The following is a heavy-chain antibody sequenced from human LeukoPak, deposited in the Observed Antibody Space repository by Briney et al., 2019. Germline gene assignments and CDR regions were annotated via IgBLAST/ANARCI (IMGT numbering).Heavy chain of an antibody. CDR1: GGSISSGGYS. CDR2: IYHSGST. J-gene: IGHJ5*02. V-gene: IGHV4-30-2*01. Sequence: TVSLTCAVSGGSISSGGYSWSWIRQPPGKGLEWIGYIYHSGSTYYNPSLKSRVTISVDRSKNQFSLKLSSVTAADTAVYYCARVGSSGWFDPWGQGTLVTVSS. CDR3: ARVGSSGWFDP.